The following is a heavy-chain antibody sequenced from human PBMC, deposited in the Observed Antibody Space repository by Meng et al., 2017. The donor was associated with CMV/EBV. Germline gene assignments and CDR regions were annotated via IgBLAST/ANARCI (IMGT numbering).Heavy chain of an antibody. Sequence: GSLRLSCAVYGGSFSGYYWSWIRQPPGKGLEWIGEINHSGSTNYTPSLKSRVTISVDTSKNQFSLKLSSVTAADTAVYYCARSNDWFDPWGQGTLVTVSS. CDR2: INHSGST. V-gene: IGHV4-34*01. J-gene: IGHJ5*02. CDR3: ARSNDWFDP. CDR1: GGSFSGYY.